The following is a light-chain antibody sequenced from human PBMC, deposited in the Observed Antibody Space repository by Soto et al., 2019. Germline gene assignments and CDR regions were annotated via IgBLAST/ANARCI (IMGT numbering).Light chain of an antibody. Sequence: QPVLTQPPSASGTPGQRVTISCSGSSSNIGSNTVNWYQQLPGTAPKLMIYEVSNRPSGVSNRFSGSKSGNTASLTISGLQAEDEADYYCSSYTSSSTLVFGGGTKLTVL. V-gene: IGLV2-14*01. CDR2: EVS. CDR3: SSYTSSSTLV. CDR1: SSNIGSNT. J-gene: IGLJ3*02.